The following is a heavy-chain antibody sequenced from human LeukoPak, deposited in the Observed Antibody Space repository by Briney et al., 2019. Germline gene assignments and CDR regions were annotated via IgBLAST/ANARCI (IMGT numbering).Heavy chain of an antibody. CDR2: IYPGDSDT. Sequence: GESLKISCKGSGYSFTSYWIGWVRQMPGKGLEWMGIIYPGDSDTRYSPSFQGQVTISADKSVSTAYLQWSSLRASDTAMYYCARQARVGATLIDYWGQGTLVTVSS. D-gene: IGHD1-26*01. V-gene: IGHV5-51*01. J-gene: IGHJ4*02. CDR3: ARQARVGATLIDY. CDR1: GYSFTSYW.